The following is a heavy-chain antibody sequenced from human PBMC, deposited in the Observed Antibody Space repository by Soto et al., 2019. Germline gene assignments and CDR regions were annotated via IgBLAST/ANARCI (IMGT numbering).Heavy chain of an antibody. J-gene: IGHJ4*02. CDR3: ASYRENYGDYKSY. D-gene: IGHD4-17*01. CDR2: ISSSSSYI. V-gene: IGHV3-21*01. CDR1: GFTFSSYS. Sequence: EVQLAESGGGLVKPGGSLRLSCAASGFTFSSYSMNWVRQAPGKGLEWVSSISSSSSYIYYADSVKGRFTISRDNAKNSLYLQMNSLRAEDTAVYYCASYRENYGDYKSYWGQGTLVTVSS.